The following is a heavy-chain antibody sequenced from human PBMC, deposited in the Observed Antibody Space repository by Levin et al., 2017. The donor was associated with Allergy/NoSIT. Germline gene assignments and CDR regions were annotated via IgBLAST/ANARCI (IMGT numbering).Heavy chain of an antibody. CDR2: INPSGSST. D-gene: IGHD3-16*01. Sequence: PPASVKVSCKTSGYTFSSFYLHWVRQAPGQGLEWMGVINPSGSSTTYTQKFQGRVSMTRDTSTSTFYMQLSSLRSDDTAVYYCARLNKPGVMGALDYWGQGTLVTVSS. J-gene: IGHJ4*02. CDR1: GYTFSSFY. CDR3: ARLNKPGVMGALDY. V-gene: IGHV1-46*01.